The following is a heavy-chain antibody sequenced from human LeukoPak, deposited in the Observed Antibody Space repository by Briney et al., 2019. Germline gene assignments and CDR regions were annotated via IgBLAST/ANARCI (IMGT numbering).Heavy chain of an antibody. CDR3: ARAGNYYGSGKID. D-gene: IGHD3-10*01. CDR2: IKRDGSEK. CDR1: GFTLRSYA. J-gene: IGHJ4*02. V-gene: IGHV3-7*01. Sequence: GGSLRLSCVASGFTLRSYAVSWVRQAPGKGLEWVANIKRDGSEKYYVDSVKGRFTISRDNAKNSLYLQMNSLRAEDTAVYYCARAGNYYGSGKIDWGQGTLVTVSS.